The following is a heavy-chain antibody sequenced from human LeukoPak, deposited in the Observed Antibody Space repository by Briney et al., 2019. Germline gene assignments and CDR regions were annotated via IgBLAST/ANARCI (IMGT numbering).Heavy chain of an antibody. D-gene: IGHD1-14*01. CDR2: IYSSGST. J-gene: IGHJ6*03. V-gene: IGHV4-4*07. Sequence: SETPSLTCTVSGGSISSYYWSWIRQPAGKGLEWIGRIYSSGSTIYNPSLKSRVTMSVDTSKNQFSLKLSSVTAADTAVYYCARGRYESTRLSAYYYYYMDVWGKGTTVTVSS. CDR3: ARGRYESTRLSAYYYYYMDV. CDR1: GGSISSYY.